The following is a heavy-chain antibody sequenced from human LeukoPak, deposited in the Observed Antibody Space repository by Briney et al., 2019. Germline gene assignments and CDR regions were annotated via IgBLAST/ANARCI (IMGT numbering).Heavy chain of an antibody. CDR1: GFTFSSYA. V-gene: IGHV3-30*04. Sequence: SGGSLRLPCAASGFTFSSYAMHWVRQAPGKGLEWVAVISYDGSNKYYADSVKGRFTISRDNSKNTLYLQMNSLRAEDTAVYYCARDGVTIFGVVIITRGAFDIWGQGTMVTVSS. CDR2: ISYDGSNK. D-gene: IGHD3-3*01. J-gene: IGHJ3*02. CDR3: ARDGVTIFGVVIITRGAFDI.